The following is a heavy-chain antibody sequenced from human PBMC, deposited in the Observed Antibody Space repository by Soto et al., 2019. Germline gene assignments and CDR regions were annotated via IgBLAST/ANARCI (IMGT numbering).Heavy chain of an antibody. CDR3: ARCTLSYYDILTGYYTPGWFDP. Sequence: GESLKISCKGSGYSFTSYWIGWVRQMPGKGLEWMGIIYPGDSDTRYSPSFQGQVTISADKSISTAYLQWSSLKASDTAMYYCARCTLSYYDILTGYYTPGWFDPWGQGTLVNVSS. D-gene: IGHD3-9*01. J-gene: IGHJ5*02. V-gene: IGHV5-51*01. CDR1: GYSFTSYW. CDR2: IYPGDSDT.